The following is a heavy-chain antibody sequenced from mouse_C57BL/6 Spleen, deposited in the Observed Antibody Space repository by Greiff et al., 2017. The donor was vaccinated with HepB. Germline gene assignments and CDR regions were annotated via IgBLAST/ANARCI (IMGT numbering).Heavy chain of an antibody. J-gene: IGHJ2*01. Sequence: VKLMESGAELARPGASVKLSCKASGYTFTSYGISWVKQRTGQGLEWIGEIYPRSGNTYYNEKFKGKATLTADKSSSTAYMELRSLTSEDSAVYFCARSGVTTVVAPDYWGQGTTLTVSS. CDR2: IYPRSGNT. CDR1: GYTFTSYG. V-gene: IGHV1-81*01. D-gene: IGHD1-1*01. CDR3: ARSGVTTVVAPDY.